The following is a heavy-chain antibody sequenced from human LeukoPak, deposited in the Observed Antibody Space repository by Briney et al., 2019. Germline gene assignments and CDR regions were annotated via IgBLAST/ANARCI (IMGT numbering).Heavy chain of an antibody. CDR3: ARESGCSSTSCYAANAFDI. D-gene: IGHD2-2*01. CDR2: IYYRGNT. J-gene: IGHJ3*02. Sequence: SETLSLTCTVSRGSVSGHYWSWIRQPPGKGLEWIGYIYYRGNTNYNPSLKSRVAMSVDTSKNQFSLKLSSVTAADAAVYYCARESGCSSTSCYAANAFDIWGQGTMVTVSS. V-gene: IGHV4-59*02. CDR1: RGSVSGHY.